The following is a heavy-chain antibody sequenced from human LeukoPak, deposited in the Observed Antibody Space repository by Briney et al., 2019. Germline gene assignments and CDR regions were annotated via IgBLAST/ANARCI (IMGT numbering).Heavy chain of an antibody. V-gene: IGHV3-7*04. CDR1: GFTFAPYW. CDR3: ARGIEEWLYLYY. CDR2: MNRDGSEK. D-gene: IGHD3-3*01. J-gene: IGHJ4*02. Sequence: GGSLRLTCAASGFTFAPYWMTWVRQAPGKGLEYVATMNRDGSEKYYVDSVKGRFTISRDNSKNSLYLQMDSLRAEDTAVYYCARGIEEWLYLYYWGQGALVTVAS.